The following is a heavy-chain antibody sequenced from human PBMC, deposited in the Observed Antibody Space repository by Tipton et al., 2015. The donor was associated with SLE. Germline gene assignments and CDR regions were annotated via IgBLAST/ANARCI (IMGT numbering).Heavy chain of an antibody. V-gene: IGHV4-39*07. CDR3: ARVGVEDYGDYPGGEGDY. Sequence: LRLSCTVSGGSISSSSYYWGWIRQPPGKGLEWIGSIYYSGSTYYNPSLKSRVTISVDTSKNQFSLKLSSVTAADTAVYYCARVGVEDYGDYPGGEGDYWGQGTLVTVSS. CDR2: IYYSGST. J-gene: IGHJ4*02. D-gene: IGHD4-17*01. CDR1: GGSISSSSYY.